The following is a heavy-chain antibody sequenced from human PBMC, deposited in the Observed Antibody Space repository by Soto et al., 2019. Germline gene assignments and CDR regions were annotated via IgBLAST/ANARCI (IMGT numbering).Heavy chain of an antibody. V-gene: IGHV5-10-1*03. Sequence: EVQLVQSGPAVRKPGESLRICCQGSSYSFTNYWVTWVRQVPGKGLGWMGKSEVSDSSTNYNPSFQGHVTIARDVSTSTADQQWSSLHASDTAINAGERDKGQYKEYDTVDAWGQGTQGTVAS. J-gene: IGHJ5*02. CDR3: ERDKGQYKEYDTVDA. D-gene: IGHD1-1*01. CDR2: SEVSDSST. CDR1: SYSFTNYW.